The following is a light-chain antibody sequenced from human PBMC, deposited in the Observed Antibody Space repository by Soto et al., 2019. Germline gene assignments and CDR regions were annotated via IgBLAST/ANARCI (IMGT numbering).Light chain of an antibody. V-gene: IGKV1-27*01. CDR1: QGISNY. Sequence: IQLTQSPSSLSASVGDRVTITCRASQGISNYLAWYQQKPGQVPKLLIYVASTLQSGVPSRFSGRGSGTDFSLSISSLQPEDVATYYCQNYNSAPITFGQGTRLEIK. CDR3: QNYNSAPIT. CDR2: VAS. J-gene: IGKJ5*01.